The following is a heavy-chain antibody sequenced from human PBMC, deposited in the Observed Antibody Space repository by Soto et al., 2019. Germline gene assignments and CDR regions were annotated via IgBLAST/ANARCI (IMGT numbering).Heavy chain of an antibody. V-gene: IGHV1-18*01. CDR3: ATEKDIVVEGVWSDP. D-gene: IGHD2-15*01. Sequence: ASVKVSCKASGYTFTSYGISWVRQAPGQGLEWMGWISAYNGNTNYAQKLQGRVTMTTDTSTSTAYMELRSRRSDDTAVYYRATEKDIVVEGVWSDPWGQGTLLNVSS. CDR1: GYTFTSYG. J-gene: IGHJ5*02. CDR2: ISAYNGNT.